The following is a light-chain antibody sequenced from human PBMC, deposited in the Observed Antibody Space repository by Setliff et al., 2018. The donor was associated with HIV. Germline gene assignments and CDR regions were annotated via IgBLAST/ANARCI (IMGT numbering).Light chain of an antibody. J-gene: IGLJ3*02. CDR3: QVWDSSSDNWV. CDR2: YDT. CDR1: NIGSKS. V-gene: IGLV3-21*04. Sequence: SYELAQSPSVSVAPGKTARITCGGSNIGSKSVHWYQQKPGRAPVLVIFYDTDRPSGIPERFSASNSGNTATLTISRVEAGDEADYYCQVWDSSSDNWVFGGGTKVTVL.